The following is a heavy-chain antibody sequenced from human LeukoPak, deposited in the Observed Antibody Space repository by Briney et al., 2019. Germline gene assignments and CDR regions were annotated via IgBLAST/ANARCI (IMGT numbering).Heavy chain of an antibody. Sequence: PGGSLRLSCAASGFTVSSNYMSWARQAPGKGLEWVSVIYSGGSTYYADSVKGRFTISRDNSKNTLYLQMNSLRAEDTAVYYCARDWQGSIFDAFDIWGQGTMVTVSS. CDR1: GFTVSSNY. CDR2: IYSGGST. J-gene: IGHJ3*02. CDR3: ARDWQGSIFDAFDI. D-gene: IGHD2-15*01. V-gene: IGHV3-66*01.